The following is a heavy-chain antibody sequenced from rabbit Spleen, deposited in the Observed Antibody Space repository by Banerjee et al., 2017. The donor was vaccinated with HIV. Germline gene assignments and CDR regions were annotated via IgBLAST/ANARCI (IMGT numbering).Heavy chain of an antibody. CDR2: IVSGGST. D-gene: IGHD4-2*01. CDR3: ARGYGGSDDAFDP. J-gene: IGHJ2*01. V-gene: IGHV1S69*01. CDR1: GFSLSSYA. Sequence: QSVEESGGRLVTPGTPLTLTCTVSGFSLSSYAMSWVRQAPGKGLEYIGYIVSGGSTYYASWAKGRFTISKSSSTTVDLKLTSPTTEDTATYFCARGYGGSDDAFDPWGPGTLVTVS.